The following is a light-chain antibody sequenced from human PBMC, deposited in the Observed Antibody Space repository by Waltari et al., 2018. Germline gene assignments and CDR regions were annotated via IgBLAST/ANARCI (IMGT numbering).Light chain of an antibody. V-gene: IGLV2-11*01. CDR1: SSDVGGYNS. Sequence: QSALTQPRSVSGSPGQSVTISCTGTSSDVGGYNSVSWYQQPPGKAPKFMIYDVSERPSGVPDRFSGSKSGNTASLTISGLQAEDEADYYCCSYAGSNIFYVFGTGTKVTVL. CDR2: DVS. J-gene: IGLJ1*01. CDR3: CSYAGSNIFYV.